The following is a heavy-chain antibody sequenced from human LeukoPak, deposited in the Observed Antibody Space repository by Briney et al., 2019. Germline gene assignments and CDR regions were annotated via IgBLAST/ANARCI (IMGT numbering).Heavy chain of an antibody. CDR2: ISGSGGST. CDR1: GFTFSSYA. V-gene: IGHV3-23*01. D-gene: IGHD5-18*01. CDR3: AKDVSAMVTFDAFDI. Sequence: GGSLRLSCAASGFTFSSYAMSWVRQAPGKGLEWVSAISGSGGSTYYADSVKGWFTISRDNSKNTLYLQMNSLRAEDTAVYYCAKDVSAMVTFDAFDIWGQGTMVTVSS. J-gene: IGHJ3*02.